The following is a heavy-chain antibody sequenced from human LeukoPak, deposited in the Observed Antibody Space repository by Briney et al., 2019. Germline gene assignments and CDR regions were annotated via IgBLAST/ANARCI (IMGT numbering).Heavy chain of an antibody. CDR2: INHSGST. Sequence: SETLSLTCAVYGGSFSGHYWSWICQPPGKGLEWIGEINHSGSTNYNPSLKSRVTISVDTSKNQFSLKLSSVTAADTAVYYCARGTYSSGWYRTAEYFQHWGQGTLVTVSS. D-gene: IGHD6-19*01. V-gene: IGHV4-34*01. J-gene: IGHJ1*01. CDR1: GGSFSGHY. CDR3: ARGTYSSGWYRTAEYFQH.